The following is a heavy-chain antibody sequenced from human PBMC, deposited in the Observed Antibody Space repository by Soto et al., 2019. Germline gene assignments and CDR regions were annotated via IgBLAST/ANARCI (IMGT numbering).Heavy chain of an antibody. D-gene: IGHD1-26*01. Sequence: RASVKVSCKASGYTFNNYGISWVRQVPGQGLEWMGWISGYNGNTNYAQKIQGRVTVTRDTSTATAYMELRSLRSDDTAIYYCARGSESFDLWGQGTLVTVSS. CDR2: ISGYNGNT. CDR3: ARGSESFDL. V-gene: IGHV1-18*01. CDR1: GYTFNNYG. J-gene: IGHJ4*02.